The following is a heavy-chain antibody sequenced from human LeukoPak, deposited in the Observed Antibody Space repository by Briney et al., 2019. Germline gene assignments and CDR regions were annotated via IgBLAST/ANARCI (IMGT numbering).Heavy chain of an antibody. CDR1: GDSVSSNSAA. J-gene: IGHJ3*02. CDR2: TYYRSEWYN. CDR3: ARGPGLRMAGFDI. V-gene: IGHV6-1*01. Sequence: SQTLSLTCAISGDSVSSNSAAWNWIRQSPSRGLEWLGRTYYRSEWYNEYAVSVKSRITINPDTSKNQFSLQLNSVTPEDTAVYFCARGPGLRMAGFDIWAQGTMVTVSS. D-gene: IGHD6-19*01.